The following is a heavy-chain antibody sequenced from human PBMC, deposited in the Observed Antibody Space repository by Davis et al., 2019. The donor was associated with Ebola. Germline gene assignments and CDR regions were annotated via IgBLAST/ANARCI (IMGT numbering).Heavy chain of an antibody. J-gene: IGHJ5*01. D-gene: IGHD6-19*01. Sequence: PSETLSLTCTVSADSINYYYWNWIRQSPGKGLEWIGHISDRGTPNYNPSLKSRVSMSIDTSKKHFSLDLRSVTATDTAIYYCARERRLSSWFDSWGQGTLVTGSS. V-gene: IGHV4-59*01. CDR1: ADSINYYY. CDR3: ARERRLSSWFDS. CDR2: ISDRGTP.